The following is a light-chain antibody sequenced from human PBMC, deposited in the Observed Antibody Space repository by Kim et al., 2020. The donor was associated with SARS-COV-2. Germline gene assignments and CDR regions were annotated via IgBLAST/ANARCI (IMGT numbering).Light chain of an antibody. CDR3: QQRTNGYS. CDR1: QSLSSF. J-gene: IGKJ2*03. V-gene: IGKV3-11*01. Sequence: LSLSPGERATLSCRASQSLSSFLAWYQQKPGQAPRLLIYDASNRATGVPARFSGSGSGTDFTLTISSLEPEDFAVYYCQQRTNGYSFGQGTKLEIK. CDR2: DAS.